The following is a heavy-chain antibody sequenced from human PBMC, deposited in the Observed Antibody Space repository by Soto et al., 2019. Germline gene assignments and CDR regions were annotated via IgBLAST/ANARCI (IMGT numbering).Heavy chain of an antibody. D-gene: IGHD3-10*01. Sequence: PSETLSLTCTVSGGSISSGGYYWSLIRQHPGKGLEWIGYIYYSGSTYYNPSLKSRVTISVDTSKNQFSLKLSSVTAADTAVYYCARVGRYGSGSYFDYWGQGTLVTVSS. CDR3: ARVGRYGSGSYFDY. CDR1: GGSISSGGYY. CDR2: IYYSGST. J-gene: IGHJ4*02. V-gene: IGHV4-31*03.